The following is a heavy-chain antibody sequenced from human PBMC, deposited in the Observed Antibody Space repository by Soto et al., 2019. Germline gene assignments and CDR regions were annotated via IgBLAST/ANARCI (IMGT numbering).Heavy chain of an antibody. Sequence: TLSLTCTVSGGSISSSSYYWGWIRQPPGKGLDRIAFIYYSGNTYYNPSLKSRVTISVDTSKNQFSLRLTSVTAADTAVYYCARQRGRDWFFDCWGQGTLVTVSS. D-gene: IGHD3-9*01. CDR2: IYYSGNT. V-gene: IGHV4-39*01. CDR3: ARQRGRDWFFDC. CDR1: GGSISSSSYY. J-gene: IGHJ4*02.